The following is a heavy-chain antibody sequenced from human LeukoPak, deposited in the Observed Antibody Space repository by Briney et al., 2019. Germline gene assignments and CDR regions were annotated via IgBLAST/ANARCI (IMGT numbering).Heavy chain of an antibody. J-gene: IGHJ4*02. CDR2: MSFDGSKK. V-gene: IGHV3-30-3*02. D-gene: IGHD4-17*01. Sequence: GGSLRLSCAASGFTFSSYAMHWVRQAPGKGLGWVAVMSFDGSKKYYADSVKGRFTTSRDNSKNTLYLQMNSLRAEDTAVYYCAKKFTGTTVISGDYFDYWGQGTLVTVSS. CDR1: GFTFSSYA. CDR3: AKKFTGTTVISGDYFDY.